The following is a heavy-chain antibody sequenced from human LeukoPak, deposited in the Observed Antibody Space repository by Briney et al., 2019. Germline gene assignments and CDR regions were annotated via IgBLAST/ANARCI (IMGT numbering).Heavy chain of an antibody. CDR2: LYPGVST. CDR3: ARLKSYDSTGYSPGHYMDV. Sequence: SETLSLTCTVSGGPIYSYYWSWIRQTAGKGLEWIGRLYPGVSTNYNPSLKSRDTMSVDTSKNQFALKLSAVTAADTAVYYCARLKSYDSTGYSPGHYMDVWGKGTTVTVSS. D-gene: IGHD3-22*01. V-gene: IGHV4-4*07. J-gene: IGHJ6*03. CDR1: GGPIYSYY.